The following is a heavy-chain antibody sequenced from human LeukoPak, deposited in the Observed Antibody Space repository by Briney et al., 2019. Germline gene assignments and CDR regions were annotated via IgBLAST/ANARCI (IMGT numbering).Heavy chain of an antibody. CDR2: IYYSGST. D-gene: IGHD5-12*01. CDR3: ARQPAGIVATILAEGGYNWFDP. V-gene: IGHV4-34*01. CDR1: GGSFSGYY. J-gene: IGHJ5*02. Sequence: SETLSLTCAVYGGSFSGYYWSWIRQPPGKGLEWIGSIYYSGSTYYNPSLKSRVTISVDTSKNQFSLKLSSVTAADTAVYYCARQPAGIVATILAEGGYNWFDPWGQGTLVTVSS.